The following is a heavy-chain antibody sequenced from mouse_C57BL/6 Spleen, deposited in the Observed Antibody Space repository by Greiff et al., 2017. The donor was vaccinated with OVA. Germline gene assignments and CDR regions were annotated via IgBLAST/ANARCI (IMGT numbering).Heavy chain of an antibody. CDR1: GFTFSSYA. CDR3: AREIRPLRGYFDY. V-gene: IGHV5-4*01. Sequence: EVMLVESGGGLVKPGGSLKLSCAASGFTFSSYAMSWVRQTPEKRLEWVATISDGGSYTYYPDNVKGRFTISRDNAKNNLYLQMRHLKSEDTAMYCCAREIRPLRGYFDYWGQGTTLTVSS. CDR2: ISDGGSYT. J-gene: IGHJ2*01.